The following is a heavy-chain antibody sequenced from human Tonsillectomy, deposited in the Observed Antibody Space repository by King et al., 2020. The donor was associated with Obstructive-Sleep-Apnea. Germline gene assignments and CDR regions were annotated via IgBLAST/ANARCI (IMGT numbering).Heavy chain of an antibody. CDR3: ARVGYYQEWFDP. J-gene: IGHJ5*02. V-gene: IGHV4-30-4*01. CDR2: IYYSGST. Sequence: VQLQESGPGLVKPSQTLSLTCTVSGGSISSGDYYWSWFRHPPGKGLEGIGYIYYSGSTHYNPSLKRRVTISVDTSKNQFSLKLSSVTAADTAVYYCARVGYYQEWFDPWGQGTLVTVSS. CDR1: GGSISSGDYY. D-gene: IGHD3-22*01.